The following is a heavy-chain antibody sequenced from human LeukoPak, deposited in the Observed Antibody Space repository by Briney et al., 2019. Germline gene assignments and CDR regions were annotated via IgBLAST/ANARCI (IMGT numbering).Heavy chain of an antibody. V-gene: IGHV4-34*01. Sequence: SETLSLTCAVYGGSFSSYYWSWIRQPPGKRLEWIGKTNHGGSTNYNPSLKSRVTISVDMSKNQFSLKLTSVTAADTAVYYCARLIHYDSSGYLDYWGQGSLVTVSS. CDR1: GGSFSSYY. J-gene: IGHJ4*02. D-gene: IGHD3-22*01. CDR3: ARLIHYDSSGYLDY. CDR2: TNHGGST.